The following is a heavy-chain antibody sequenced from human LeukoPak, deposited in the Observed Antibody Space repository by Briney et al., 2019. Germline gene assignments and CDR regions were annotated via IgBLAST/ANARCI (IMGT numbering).Heavy chain of an antibody. Sequence: SQTLSLTCTVSGGSISSGGYYWSWIRQHPGKGLEWIGYIYYSGSTYYNPSLKSRVTISVDTSKNQFSLKLSSVTAADTAVYYCARSYSGYSSVDYWGQGTLVTLSS. CDR2: IYYSGST. D-gene: IGHD5-12*01. CDR1: GGSISSGGYY. J-gene: IGHJ4*02. CDR3: ARSYSGYSSVDY. V-gene: IGHV4-31*03.